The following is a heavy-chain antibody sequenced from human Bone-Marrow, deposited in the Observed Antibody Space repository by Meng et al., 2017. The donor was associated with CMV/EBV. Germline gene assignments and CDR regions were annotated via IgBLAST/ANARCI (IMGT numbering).Heavy chain of an antibody. CDR1: GGTFSSYA. CDR2: IIPILGIA. V-gene: IGHV1-69*10. D-gene: IGHD3-10*01. CDR3: ARAPLYGSGSYLDY. Sequence: SVKVSCKASGGTFSSYAISWVRQAPGQGLEWMGGIIPILGIANYAQKFQGRVTMTRDTSTSTVYMELSSLRSEDTAVYYCARAPLYGSGSYLDYWGQGTLVTVYS. J-gene: IGHJ4*02.